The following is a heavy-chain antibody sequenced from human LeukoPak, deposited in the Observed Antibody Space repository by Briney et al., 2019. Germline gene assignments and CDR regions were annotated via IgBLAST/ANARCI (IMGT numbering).Heavy chain of an antibody. Sequence: GGSLRLSCAASGFTFSTYAMSWVRQAPGKGLEWVSLIGGSDGRTRYADSVKGRFAISRDNSKNTLYLQMNSLRAEDTAVYYCAKGGVTAEWFDPWGQGTLVTVSS. V-gene: IGHV3-23*01. J-gene: IGHJ5*02. D-gene: IGHD2-8*02. CDR1: GFTFSTYA. CDR2: IGGSDGRT. CDR3: AKGGVTAEWFDP.